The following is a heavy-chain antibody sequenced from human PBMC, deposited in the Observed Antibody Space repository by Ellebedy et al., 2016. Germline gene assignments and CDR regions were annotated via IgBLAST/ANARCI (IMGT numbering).Heavy chain of an antibody. J-gene: IGHJ3*01. Sequence: GESLKISXVASGFTVTNDYMTWVRQAPGKGLEWVSVIDSGGSSYYADSVKGRFTISRDSPKNTLYLQMNSLRAEDTAVYYCATRHYGGFDFWGQGTMVTVSS. V-gene: IGHV3-53*01. CDR3: ATRHYGGFDF. CDR2: IDSGGSS. D-gene: IGHD4-23*01. CDR1: GFTVTNDY.